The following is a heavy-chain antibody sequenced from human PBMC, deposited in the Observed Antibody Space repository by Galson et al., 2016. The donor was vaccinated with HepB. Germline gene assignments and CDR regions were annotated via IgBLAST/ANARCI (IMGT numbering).Heavy chain of an antibody. CDR3: ARGLDATMGGGWHYGMDV. Sequence: SLRLSCAASGFSFSDYWMNWVRQAPGKGLEWVANIRPEGSGKNYVDSVEGRLTISRDNPKKSLYLQMNILRAEDTAVYYCARGLDATMGGGWHYGMDVWGQGTTVTVSS. CDR2: IRPEGSGK. V-gene: IGHV3-7*01. D-gene: IGHD5-18*01. J-gene: IGHJ6*02. CDR1: GFSFSDYW.